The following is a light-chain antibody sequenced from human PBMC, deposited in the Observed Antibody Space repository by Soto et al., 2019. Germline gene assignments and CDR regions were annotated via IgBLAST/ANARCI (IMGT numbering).Light chain of an antibody. Sequence: EIQLTQSPSTLSASAGERVTITCRASQGVSSYLAWYQQKPGKAPKLLIYAASTMQSGVPSRFSGSGSGTAFTLPIISLQPDEVSTYYYHQHNSYPPFGGGTKVEIK. J-gene: IGKJ4*02. CDR1: QGVSSY. CDR2: AAS. V-gene: IGKV1-9*01. CDR3: HQHNSYPP.